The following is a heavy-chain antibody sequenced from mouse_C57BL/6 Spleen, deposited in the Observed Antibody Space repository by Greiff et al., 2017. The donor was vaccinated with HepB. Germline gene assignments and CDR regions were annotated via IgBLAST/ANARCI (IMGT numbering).Heavy chain of an antibody. D-gene: IGHD1-1*01. J-gene: IGHJ2*01. Sequence: EVQLVESGGGLVKPGGSLKLPCAASGFTFSDYGMHWVRQAPEKGLEWVAYISSGSSTIYYADTVKGRFTISRDNAKNTLFLQMTSLRSEDTAMYYCARWGSSDYWGQGTTLTVSS. CDR1: GFTFSDYG. V-gene: IGHV5-17*01. CDR2: ISSGSSTI. CDR3: ARWGSSDY.